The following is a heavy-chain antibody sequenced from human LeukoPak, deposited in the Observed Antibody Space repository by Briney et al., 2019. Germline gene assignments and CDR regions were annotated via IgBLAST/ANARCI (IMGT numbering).Heavy chain of an antibody. CDR3: ARGGGYSGSYYDYFDY. CDR2: VYYSGST. D-gene: IGHD1-26*01. V-gene: IGHV4-59*01. Sequence: SETLSLTCAVYGGSFSGYYWSWIRQPPGKGLEWIGYVYYSGSTNYNPSLKSRVTVSVDTSKNQFSLKLSSVTAADTAVYYCARGGGYSGSYYDYFDYWGQGTLVTVSS. CDR1: GGSFSGYY. J-gene: IGHJ4*02.